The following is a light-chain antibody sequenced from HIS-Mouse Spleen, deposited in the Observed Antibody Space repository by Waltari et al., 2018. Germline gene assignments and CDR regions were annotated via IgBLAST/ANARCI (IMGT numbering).Light chain of an antibody. J-gene: IGLJ1*01. CDR3: QVWDSSSDHYV. CDR2: DDS. V-gene: IGLV3-21*03. Sequence: SYVLTQPPSVSVAPGKTARITCGGNNIGSKSWHWYQQKPGQAPVLVVYDDSARPAGIPERFSGSNSGNTATLTISRVEAGDEADYYCQVWDSSSDHYVFGTGTKVTVL. CDR1: NIGSKS.